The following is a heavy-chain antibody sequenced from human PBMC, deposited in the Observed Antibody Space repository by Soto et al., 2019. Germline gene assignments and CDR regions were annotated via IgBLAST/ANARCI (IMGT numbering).Heavy chain of an antibody. J-gene: IGHJ4*02. V-gene: IGHV2-5*02. CDR2: IYWDDTK. Sequence: QITLKESGPTLVKPTQTLTLTCTFSGFSLPTDRVGVGWIRQPPGKALEWLAVIYWDDTKTYRPSLKSMPTITKDTSKNPVALTMTDMDPVDTATYYCAHAYGGRSLYWGQGTLVTVSS. CDR3: AHAYGGRSLY. D-gene: IGHD1-26*01. CDR1: GFSLPTDRVG.